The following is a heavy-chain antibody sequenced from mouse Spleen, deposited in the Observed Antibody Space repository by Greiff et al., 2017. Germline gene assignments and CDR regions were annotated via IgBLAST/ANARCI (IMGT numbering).Heavy chain of an antibody. Sequence: LVESGAELVRPGALVKLSCKASGFNIKDYYMHWVKQRPEQGLEWIGWIDPENGNTIYDPKFQGKASITADTSSNTAYLQLSSLTSEDTAVYYCARGTTATGGYAMDYWGQGTSVTVSS. CDR2: IDPENGNT. D-gene: IGHD1-2*01. J-gene: IGHJ4*01. V-gene: IGHV14-1*02. CDR1: GFNIKDYY. CDR3: ARGTTATGGYAMDY.